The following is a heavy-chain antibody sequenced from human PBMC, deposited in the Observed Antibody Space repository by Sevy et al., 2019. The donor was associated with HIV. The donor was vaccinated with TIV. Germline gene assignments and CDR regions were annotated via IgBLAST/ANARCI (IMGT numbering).Heavy chain of an antibody. CDR2: IEQDGSEK. V-gene: IGHV3-7*01. Sequence: EGSLRLSCAASGFTFSSNWMSWVHQAPGKGLEWVANIEQDGSEKYYVDSVKGRFTISRDNAKNSLYLQMNSLRAEDTAVYYCAREYEYDYCSGYGTYFDYWGQGTLVTVSS. J-gene: IGHJ4*02. CDR3: AREYEYDYCSGYGTYFDY. D-gene: IGHD3-3*01. CDR1: GFTFSSNW.